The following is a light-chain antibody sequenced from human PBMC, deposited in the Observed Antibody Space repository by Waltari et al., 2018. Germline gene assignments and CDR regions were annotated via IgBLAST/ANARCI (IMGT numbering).Light chain of an antibody. CDR2: AAS. CDR1: QGISSY. V-gene: IGKV1-8*01. CDR3: QQYYSYPYT. J-gene: IGKJ2*01. Sequence: AIRITQSPSSLSASTGDRVTITCRASQGISSYLPWYQQKQGKAPKLLIYAASTLQSGVPSRFSGSGSGTDFTLTISCLQSEDFATCYCQQYYSYPYTFGQGTKLEIK.